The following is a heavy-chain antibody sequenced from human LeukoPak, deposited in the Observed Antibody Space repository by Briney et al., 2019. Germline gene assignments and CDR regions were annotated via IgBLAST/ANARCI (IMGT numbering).Heavy chain of an antibody. CDR1: GFSFSTYS. CDR3: AKDNYDSSGNFDY. Sequence: PGGSLRLSCTASGFSFSTYSMNWVRQAPGKGLEWVSYIVGSSSNIYYADSVKGRFTISRDNSKNTLYLQMNSLRAEDTAVYYCAKDNYDSSGNFDYWGQGTLVTVSS. V-gene: IGHV3-48*01. J-gene: IGHJ4*02. D-gene: IGHD3-22*01. CDR2: IVGSSSNI.